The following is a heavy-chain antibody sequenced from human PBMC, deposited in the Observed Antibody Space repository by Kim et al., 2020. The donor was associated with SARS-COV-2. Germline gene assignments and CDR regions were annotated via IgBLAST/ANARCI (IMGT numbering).Heavy chain of an antibody. D-gene: IGHD6-13*01. Sequence: GGSLRLSCAASGFTFSNAWMSWVRQAPGKGLEWVGRIKSKTDGGTTDYAAPVKGRFTISRDDSKNTLYLQMNSLKTEDTAVYYCTTEPIAAGSAPFDYWGQGTLVTVSS. J-gene: IGHJ4*02. CDR2: IKSKTDGGTT. CDR3: TTEPIAAGSAPFDY. CDR1: GFTFSNAW. V-gene: IGHV3-15*01.